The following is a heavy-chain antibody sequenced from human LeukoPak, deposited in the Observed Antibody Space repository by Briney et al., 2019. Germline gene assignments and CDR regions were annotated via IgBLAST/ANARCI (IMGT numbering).Heavy chain of an antibody. Sequence: GESLKISCKGSGYSFISYWIGWVRQMPGKGLEWMGIIYPGDSDTSYSPSFQGQVTISADKSISTAYLQWSSLKASDTAMYYCALLKGATVTRSDAFDIWGQGTMVTVSS. D-gene: IGHD4-17*01. CDR3: ALLKGATVTRSDAFDI. J-gene: IGHJ3*02. CDR2: IYPGDSDT. CDR1: GYSFISYW. V-gene: IGHV5-51*01.